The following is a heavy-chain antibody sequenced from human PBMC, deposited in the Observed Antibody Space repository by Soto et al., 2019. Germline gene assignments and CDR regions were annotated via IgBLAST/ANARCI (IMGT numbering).Heavy chain of an antibody. CDR3: ARDGSGSGYYYMDV. CDR1: GFTFSSYA. D-gene: IGHD3-10*01. CDR2: ISGGGGST. V-gene: IGHV3-23*01. J-gene: IGHJ6*03. Sequence: PGGSLRLSCAVFGFTFSSYAMSWVRQAPGKGLEWVSAISGGGGSTYYADSVKGRFTISRDNSKNTLYLQMNSLRAEDTAVYYCARDGSGSGYYYMDVWGKGTTVTVSS.